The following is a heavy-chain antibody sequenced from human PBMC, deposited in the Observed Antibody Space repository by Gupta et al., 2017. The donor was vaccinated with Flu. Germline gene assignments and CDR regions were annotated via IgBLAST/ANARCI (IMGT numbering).Heavy chain of an antibody. D-gene: IGHD2-15*01. CDR3: ARGESGGSLS. J-gene: IGHJ4*02. CDR2: INPNSGGT. Sequence: HWVRQAPGQGLEWMGWINPNSGGTNYAQKFQGRVTMTRDTSISTAYMELSRLRSDDTAVYYCARGESGGSLSWGQGTLVTVSS. V-gene: IGHV1-2*02.